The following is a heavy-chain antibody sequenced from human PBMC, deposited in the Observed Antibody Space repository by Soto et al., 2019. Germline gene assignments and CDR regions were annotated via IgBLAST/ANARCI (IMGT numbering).Heavy chain of an antibody. Sequence: PGGSLRLSCAASGFSFMNYALSWVRQAPGKGLEWVSIISGSGGNTYYADSVKGRFTISRDNSKNTLYLQMNSLRAEDTAVYYIPKPDSRLSGGKAPAFRGKGTLVTVST. D-gene: IGHD3-10*01. J-gene: IGHJ4*02. V-gene: IGHV3-23*01. CDR2: ISGSGGNT. CDR1: GFSFMNYA. CDR3: PKPDSRLSGGKAPAF.